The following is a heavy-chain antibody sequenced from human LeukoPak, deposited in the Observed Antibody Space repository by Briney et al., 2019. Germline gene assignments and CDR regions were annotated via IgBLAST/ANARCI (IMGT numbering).Heavy chain of an antibody. CDR1: GYTFTSYA. CDR2: INTNTGNP. D-gene: IGHD6-13*01. J-gene: IGHJ5*02. Sequence: GASVKVSCKASGYTFTSYAMNWVRQAPGQGLEWMGWINTNTGNPTYAQGFTGRFVFSLDTSVSTAYLQISSLKAEDTAVYYCARDASSSPIYNWFDPWGQGTLVTVSS. CDR3: ARDASSSPIYNWFDP. V-gene: IGHV7-4-1*02.